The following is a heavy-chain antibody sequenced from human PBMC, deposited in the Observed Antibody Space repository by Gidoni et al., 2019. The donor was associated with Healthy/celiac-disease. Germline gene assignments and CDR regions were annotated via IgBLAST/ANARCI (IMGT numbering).Heavy chain of an antibody. Sequence: DVQLVESGGGLVQPGRSLILSCAASGCPFDAYAMHWVRQATGKGLEWGSGISWNSCSIGYADSVKGRFTISRDNAKNSLDLQMNSLRAEDTALYYCAKSETRLHQGAFDIWGQGTMVTVSS. CDR3: AKSETRLHQGAFDI. CDR2: ISWNSCSI. J-gene: IGHJ3*02. D-gene: IGHD2-2*01. CDR1: GCPFDAYA. V-gene: IGHV3-9*01.